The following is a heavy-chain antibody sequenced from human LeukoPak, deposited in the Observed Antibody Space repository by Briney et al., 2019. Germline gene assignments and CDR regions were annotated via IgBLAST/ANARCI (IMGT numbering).Heavy chain of an antibody. CDR1: GFTFSSYG. CDR2: ISYDGSNK. D-gene: IGHD5-18*01. Sequence: GGSLRLSCAASGFTFSSYGMHWVSQAPGKGLEWVAVISYDGSNKYYADSVKGRFTISRDNSKNTLYLQMNSLRAEDTAVYYCAKGGYNFDYWGQGTLVTVSS. V-gene: IGHV3-30*18. J-gene: IGHJ4*02. CDR3: AKGGYNFDY.